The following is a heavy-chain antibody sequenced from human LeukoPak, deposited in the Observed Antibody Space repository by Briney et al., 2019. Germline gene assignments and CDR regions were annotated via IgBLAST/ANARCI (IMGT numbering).Heavy chain of an antibody. V-gene: IGHV4-61*05. CDR1: GGSISSSSYY. CDR2: IYYSGST. CDR3: ARSQAAANNFDY. Sequence: SETLSLTCTVSGGSISSSSYYWGWIRQPPGKGLEWIGYIYYSGSTNYNPSLKSRVTMSVDTSKNQFSLKLSSVTAADSAVYYCARSQAAANNFDYWGQGTLVTVSS. J-gene: IGHJ4*02. D-gene: IGHD6-13*01.